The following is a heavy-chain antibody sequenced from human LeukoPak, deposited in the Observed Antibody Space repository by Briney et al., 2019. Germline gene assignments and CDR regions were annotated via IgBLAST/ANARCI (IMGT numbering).Heavy chain of an antibody. D-gene: IGHD5-18*01. J-gene: IGHJ4*02. CDR2: IYYSGST. CDR3: ARKTTMAEVYYFDY. V-gene: IGHV4-59*01. CDR1: GGSIIIYY. Sequence: SETLSLTCTVSGGSIIIYYWSWIRQPPGKGLEWIGYIYYSGSTNYNPSLKSRVTISVDTSKNQFALKLTSLTPAATAVYYFARKTTMAEVYYFDYWGQGTLVTVSS.